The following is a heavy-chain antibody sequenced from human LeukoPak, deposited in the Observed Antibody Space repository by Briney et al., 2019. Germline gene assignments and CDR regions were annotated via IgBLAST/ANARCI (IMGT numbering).Heavy chain of an antibody. CDR3: GNIRKVGGGAFDI. D-gene: IGHD1-14*01. J-gene: IGHJ3*02. Sequence: SETLSLTCTVSGYSISSGFYWGWIRQPPGKGLEWVGEIFHSGSTNYNPSLKSRLTISVDKSKNQFSLRLTSVSAADTAMYFCGNIRKVGGGAFDIWGQGTMVTVSS. V-gene: IGHV4-38-2*02. CDR2: IFHSGST. CDR1: GYSISSGFY.